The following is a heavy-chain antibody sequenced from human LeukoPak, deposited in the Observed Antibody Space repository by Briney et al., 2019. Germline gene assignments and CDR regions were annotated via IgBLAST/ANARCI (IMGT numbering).Heavy chain of an antibody. V-gene: IGHV4-30-4*08. D-gene: IGHD6-19*01. CDR3: ARVRGIAVAGTWYFDL. J-gene: IGHJ2*01. Sequence: SETLSLTCTVSGGSISSGGYYWSWIRQHPGKGLEWIGYIYYSGSTYYNPSLKSRVTISVDTSKNQFSLKLSSVTAADTAVYYCARVRGIAVAGTWYFDLWGRGTLVTVSS. CDR2: IYYSGST. CDR1: GGSISSGGYY.